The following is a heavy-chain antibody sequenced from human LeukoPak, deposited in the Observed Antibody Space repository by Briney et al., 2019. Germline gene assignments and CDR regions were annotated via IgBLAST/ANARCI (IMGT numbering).Heavy chain of an antibody. V-gene: IGHV1-46*01. CDR3: GAELRVRGAFDI. J-gene: IGHJ3*02. D-gene: IGHD1-14*01. Sequence: ASVKVSCKASGYTFTSYYMHWVRQAPGQGLEWMGIINPSGGSTSYAQKFQGRVTMTRDTSTSTLYMELSSLRSEDTAVYYCGAELRVRGAFDIWGQGTMVTVSS. CDR2: INPSGGST. CDR1: GYTFTSYY.